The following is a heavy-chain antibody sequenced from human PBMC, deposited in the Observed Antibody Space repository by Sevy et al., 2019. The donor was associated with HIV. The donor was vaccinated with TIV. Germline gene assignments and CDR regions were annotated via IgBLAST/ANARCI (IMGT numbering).Heavy chain of an antibody. D-gene: IGHD2-2*02. J-gene: IGHJ4*02. CDR3: ARNTQWPLLDYFDF. CDR1: GGSMENNNFY. Sequence: SETLSLTCAVSGGSMENNNFYWGWIRQPPGKGLEWIGSVFFSGSSYYGPSLKSRLTMSVETSRNRFSLRLSSVTAADTAVYYCARNTQWPLLDYFDFWGQGILVTVSS. V-gene: IGHV4-39*01. CDR2: VFFSGSS.